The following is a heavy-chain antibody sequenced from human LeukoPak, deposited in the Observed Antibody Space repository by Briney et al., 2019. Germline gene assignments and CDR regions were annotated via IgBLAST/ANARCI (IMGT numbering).Heavy chain of an antibody. CDR2: ISYDGSNK. V-gene: IGHV3-30*18. Sequence: PGRSLRLSCAASGFTFSSYGMRWVRQAPGKGLEWVAVISYDGSNKYYADSVKGRFTISRDNSKNTLYLQMNSLRAEDTAVYYCAKDPAAAGFSGDYWGQGTLVTVSS. D-gene: IGHD6-13*01. J-gene: IGHJ4*02. CDR3: AKDPAAAGFSGDY. CDR1: GFTFSSYG.